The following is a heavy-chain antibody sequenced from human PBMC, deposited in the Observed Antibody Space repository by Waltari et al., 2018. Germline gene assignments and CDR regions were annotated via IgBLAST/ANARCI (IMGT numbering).Heavy chain of an antibody. CDR2: IWYDGSNK. Sequence: QVQLVESGGGVVQPGRSLRLSCAASGFTFSSYGMHWVRQAPGKGLEWVAVIWYDGSNKYYADSGKGRFTISRDNSKNTLYLQMNSLRAEDTAVYYCARDYYDSSGYIVGYFDLWGRDTLVTVSS. D-gene: IGHD3-22*01. J-gene: IGHJ2*01. V-gene: IGHV3-33*01. CDR1: GFTFSSYG. CDR3: ARDYYDSSGYIVGYFDL.